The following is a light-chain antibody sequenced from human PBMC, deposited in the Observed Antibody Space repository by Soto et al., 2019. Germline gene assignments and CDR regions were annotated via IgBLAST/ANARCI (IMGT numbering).Light chain of an antibody. CDR1: SSDIGGYNY. CDR3: SSYTSGSTLV. J-gene: IGLJ2*01. CDR2: EVS. Sequence: QSALTQPASVSGSPGQSITISCTGTSSDIGGYNYVSWYQQHPGKAPKLMIYEVSYRPSGVSNRFSGSKSGNTASLTISGLQAEDEANYYCSSYTSGSTLVFGGGTKVTVL. V-gene: IGLV2-14*01.